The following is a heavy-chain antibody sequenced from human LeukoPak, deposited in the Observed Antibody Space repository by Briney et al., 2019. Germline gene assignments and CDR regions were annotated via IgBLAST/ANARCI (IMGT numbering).Heavy chain of an antibody. V-gene: IGHV4-38-2*01. J-gene: IGHJ3*02. CDR3: ARGETIVADRREGDGFDI. CDR1: GYSISSDYY. Sequence: KTSETLSLTCAVSGYSISSDYYWVWIRPPPGKGLEWIGNVYQSGTTYSNPSLKSLVTMSVDTSKNQFSLKVNSVTAADTAVYYCARGETIVADRREGDGFDIWGQGTLVTVSS. D-gene: IGHD5-12*01. CDR2: VYQSGTT.